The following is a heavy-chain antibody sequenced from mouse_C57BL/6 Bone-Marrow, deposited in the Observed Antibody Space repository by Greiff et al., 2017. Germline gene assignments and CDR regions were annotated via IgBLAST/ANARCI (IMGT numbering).Heavy chain of an antibody. CDR3: ARDRDYYGSSLFAY. CDR1: GFTFSSYA. J-gene: IGHJ3*01. Sequence: DVKLVESGGGLVKPGGSLKLSCAASGFTFSSYAMSWVRQTPEKRLEWVATISDGGSYTYYPDNVKGRFTISRDNAKNNLYLQMSHLKSEDTAMYYWARDRDYYGSSLFAYWGQGTLVTVSA. V-gene: IGHV5-4*01. CDR2: ISDGGSYT. D-gene: IGHD1-1*01.